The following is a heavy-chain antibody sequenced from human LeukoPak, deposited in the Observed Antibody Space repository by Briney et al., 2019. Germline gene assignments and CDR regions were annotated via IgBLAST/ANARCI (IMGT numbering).Heavy chain of an antibody. CDR1: GYTFTHYG. D-gene: IGHD1-26*01. V-gene: IGHV1-18*01. Sequence: ASVKVSCKASGYTFTHYGISWVRQAPGQALEWMGWINAYNGDTNYAQKFQGRVTMTRDPSTTTAYMEVRSLRSDDTAVYFCARDVSSGSYYWTSDIWGQGTMVTVSS. CDR3: ARDVSSGSYYWTSDI. CDR2: INAYNGDT. J-gene: IGHJ3*02.